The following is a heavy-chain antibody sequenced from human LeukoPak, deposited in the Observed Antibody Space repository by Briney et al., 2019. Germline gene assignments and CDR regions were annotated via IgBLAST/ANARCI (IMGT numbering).Heavy chain of an antibody. CDR3: ARRYSSS. CDR1: GGSFSGYY. J-gene: IGHJ4*02. CDR2: INHSGST. Sequence: SETLSLTCAVYGGSFSGYYWSWIRQPPGKGLEWIREINHSGSTNYNPSLKSRVTISVDTSKNQFSLKLSSVTAADTAVYYCARRYSSSWGQGTLVTVSS. V-gene: IGHV4-34*01. D-gene: IGHD6-13*01.